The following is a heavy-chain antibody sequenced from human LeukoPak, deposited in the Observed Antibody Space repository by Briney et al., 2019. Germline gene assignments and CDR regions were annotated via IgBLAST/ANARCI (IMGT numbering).Heavy chain of an antibody. J-gene: IGHJ3*02. D-gene: IGHD3-22*01. V-gene: IGHV1-58*02. Sequence: GASVKVSCKSSGFTFTSSAMQWVRQARGQRLERIGWIVVGSGNTNYAQKFQERFTITRDMSTSTAYMELSSLRSEDTAVYYCAAPYCYDSSGYIPLDAFDIWGQGTMVTVSS. CDR2: IVVGSGNT. CDR1: GFTFTSSA. CDR3: AAPYCYDSSGYIPLDAFDI.